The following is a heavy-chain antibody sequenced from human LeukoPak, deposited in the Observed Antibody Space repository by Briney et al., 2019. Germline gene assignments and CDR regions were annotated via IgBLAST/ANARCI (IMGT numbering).Heavy chain of an antibody. V-gene: IGHV3-66*01. CDR1: GFTFSSND. Sequence: PGGSLRLSCAASGFTFSSNDMSWVRQAPGKGLEWVSVIYSGGSTYYADSVKGRFTISRDNSKNTLYLQMNSLRAEDTAVYYCARGRPAAGRFDYWGQGTLVTVSS. J-gene: IGHJ4*02. D-gene: IGHD6-13*01. CDR3: ARGRPAAGRFDY. CDR2: IYSGGST.